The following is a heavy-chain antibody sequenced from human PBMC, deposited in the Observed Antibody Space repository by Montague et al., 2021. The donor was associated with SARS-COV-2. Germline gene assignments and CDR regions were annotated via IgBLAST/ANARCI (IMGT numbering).Heavy chain of an antibody. D-gene: IGHD3-22*01. J-gene: IGHJ5*01. Sequence: SETLSLTCAVNSSSFLPYYWGWIRQPPGGGLEWIGEVNPSGNAFXXSSLTSRVTISVSTSSSQFSLRLTSVTAADTAVYYCARARGGHYLSCFDSWGQGTLVIVSS. V-gene: IGHV4-34*01. CDR1: SSSFLPYY. CDR2: VNPSGNA. CDR3: ARARGGHYLSCFDS.